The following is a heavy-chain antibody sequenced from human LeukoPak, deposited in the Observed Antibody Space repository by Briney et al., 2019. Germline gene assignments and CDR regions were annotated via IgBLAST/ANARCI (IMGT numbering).Heavy chain of an antibody. V-gene: IGHV3-7*03. J-gene: IGHJ4*02. Sequence: GGSLRLSCAASGFMFSTYWMTWVRQAPGKGLEWVANIKPDGSETYYVDSVKGRFTISRDNAKNSLYLQMSSLRPEDTGIYYCARDAPSKTMVRRFDYWGQGTLATVSS. CDR1: GFMFSTYW. CDR3: ARDAPSKTMVRRFDY. D-gene: IGHD3-10*01. CDR2: IKPDGSET.